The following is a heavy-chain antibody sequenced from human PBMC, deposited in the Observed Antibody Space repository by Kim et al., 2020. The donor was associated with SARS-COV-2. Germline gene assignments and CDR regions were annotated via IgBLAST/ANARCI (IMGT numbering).Heavy chain of an antibody. J-gene: IGHJ4*02. V-gene: IGHV4-31*03. CDR1: GGSISSGGYY. CDR3: ARGGEMVVAANYYFDY. CDR2: IYYSGST. Sequence: SETLSLTCTVSGGSISSGGYYWSWIRQHPGKGLEWIGYIYYSGSTYYNPSLKSRVTISVDTSKNQFSLKLSSVTAADTAVYYCARGGEMVVAANYYFDYWGQGTLVTVSS. D-gene: IGHD2-15*01.